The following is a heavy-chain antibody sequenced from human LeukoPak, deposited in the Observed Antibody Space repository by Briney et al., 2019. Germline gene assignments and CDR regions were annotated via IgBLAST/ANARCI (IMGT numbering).Heavy chain of an antibody. Sequence: GGSLRLSCAASGFTFSDYYMSWIRQAPGKGLEWVSYISSSSSYTNYADSVKGRFTISRDDAKNSLYLQMNSLRAEDTAVYYCARYCSSTSCYDYWGQGTLVTVSS. CDR2: ISSSSSYT. J-gene: IGHJ4*02. CDR3: ARYCSSTSCYDY. CDR1: GFTFSDYY. D-gene: IGHD2-2*01. V-gene: IGHV3-11*03.